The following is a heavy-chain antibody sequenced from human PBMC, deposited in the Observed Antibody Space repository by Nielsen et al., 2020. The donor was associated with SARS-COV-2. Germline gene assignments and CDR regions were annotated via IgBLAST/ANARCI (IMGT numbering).Heavy chain of an antibody. CDR2: INHSGST. D-gene: IGHD3-10*01. V-gene: IGHV4-34*01. Sequence: SETLSLTCAVYGGSFSGYYWSWIRQPPGKGLEWIGEINHSGSTNYNPSLKSRVTISVDTSKNQFSPKLSSVTAADTAVYYCARGRSYYGSGSYFRRPDPFDYWGQGTLVTVSS. J-gene: IGHJ4*02. CDR3: ARGRSYYGSGSYFRRPDPFDY. CDR1: GGSFSGYY.